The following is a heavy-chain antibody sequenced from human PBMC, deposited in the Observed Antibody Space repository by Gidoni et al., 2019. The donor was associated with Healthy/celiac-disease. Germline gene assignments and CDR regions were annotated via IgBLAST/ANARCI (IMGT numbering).Heavy chain of an antibody. Sequence: QVQLVQSGAEVKKPGASVKVSCKASGYTFTSYGIRWVRQAPGPGLEWLVRISAYNGNTSYAQKLQGRVTINTDTSTSTAYMELRSLRSDDTAVYYCARGGPATRYIVVVPAAMRGDYGMDVWGQGTTVTVSS. V-gene: IGHV1-18*01. CDR3: ARGGPATRYIVVVPAAMRGDYGMDV. CDR1: GYTFTSYG. D-gene: IGHD2-2*01. J-gene: IGHJ6*02. CDR2: ISAYNGNT.